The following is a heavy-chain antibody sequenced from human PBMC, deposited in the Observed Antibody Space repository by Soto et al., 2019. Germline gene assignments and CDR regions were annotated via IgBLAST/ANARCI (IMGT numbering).Heavy chain of an antibody. D-gene: IGHD3-22*01. J-gene: IGHJ6*02. CDR2: VYYGGST. CDR3: AGGDYYHSSGYYFYYYTMDV. CDR1: GGSISSSSYY. V-gene: IGHV4-39*01. Sequence: SETLSLTCTVSGGSISSSSYYWGWIRHPPGKRLEWIGNVYYGGSTYYNPSLKSRVTISVETSKSQFSLKLSSVTAADTAVYYCAGGDYYHSSGYYFYYYTMDVWGQGTTVTVSS.